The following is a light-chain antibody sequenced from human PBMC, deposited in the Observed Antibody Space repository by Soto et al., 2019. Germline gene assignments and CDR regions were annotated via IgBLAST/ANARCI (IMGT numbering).Light chain of an antibody. CDR2: GAS. CDR3: QQYGSSPGT. V-gene: IGKV3-20*01. Sequence: EIVLTQSPVTLSFSPGEIATLSCRSSHSITSRYLAWYQQKPGQAPRLLIFGASIRDTGIPDRFSGSGSGTDFTLTISRLESEDFAVYYCQQYGSSPGTFGQGTKVDIK. J-gene: IGKJ1*01. CDR1: HSITSRY.